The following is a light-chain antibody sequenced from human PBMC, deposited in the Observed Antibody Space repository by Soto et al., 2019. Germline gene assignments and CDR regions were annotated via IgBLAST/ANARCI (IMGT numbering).Light chain of an antibody. Sequence: QSVLTQPPSVSAAPGQRVTISCSGSSSNIENNYVSWYQQLPGAAPKLLIYDNNKRPSGIPDRFSGSKSGTSATLGITGLQTGDEADYYCGTWDSSLSAGVFGGGTQLTVL. CDR1: SSNIENNY. J-gene: IGLJ2*01. V-gene: IGLV1-51*01. CDR2: DNN. CDR3: GTWDSSLSAGV.